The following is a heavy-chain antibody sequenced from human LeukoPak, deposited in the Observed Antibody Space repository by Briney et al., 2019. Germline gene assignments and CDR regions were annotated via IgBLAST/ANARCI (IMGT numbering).Heavy chain of an antibody. D-gene: IGHD6-13*01. CDR3: ARGTIAAPGTDY. CDR1: GFTFSGYW. V-gene: IGHV3-7*01. CDR2: IKQDGSEK. J-gene: IGHJ4*02. Sequence: GGSLRLSCAASGFTFSGYWMHWVRQAPGKGLEWVANIKQDGSEKHFADSVKGRFTISRNNAENSLYLQMNSLRAEDTAMYYCARGTIAAPGTDYWGQGTLVTVSS.